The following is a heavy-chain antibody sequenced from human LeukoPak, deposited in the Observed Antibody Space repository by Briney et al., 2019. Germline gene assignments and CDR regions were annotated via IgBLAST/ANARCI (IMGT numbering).Heavy chain of an antibody. Sequence: GGSLRLSCAASGFIFSDYFMSWIRQAPGKGLEWLSHISSSGTGYYTDSVKGRATISRDNAKNSLYPQMNSLRAEDTAVYYCARPAYCGGNCYYFPDYWGQGTLVTVSP. J-gene: IGHJ4*02. CDR1: GFIFSDYF. CDR2: ISSSGTG. V-gene: IGHV3-11*04. CDR3: ARPAYCGGNCYYFPDY. D-gene: IGHD2-21*02.